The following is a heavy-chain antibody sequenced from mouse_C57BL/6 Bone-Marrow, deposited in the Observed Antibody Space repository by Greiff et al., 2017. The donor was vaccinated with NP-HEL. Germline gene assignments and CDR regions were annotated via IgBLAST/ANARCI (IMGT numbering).Heavy chain of an antibody. D-gene: IGHD2-2*01. Sequence: QVQLQQPGTELVKPGASVKLSCKASGYTFTSYWMHWVKQRPGQGLEWIGNINPSNGGTNYNEKFKSKATLTVDKSSSTAYMQLRSLTSEDSAVYDCARVDDYGYGFAYWGQGTLVTVSA. CDR2: INPSNGGT. CDR1: GYTFTSYW. CDR3: ARVDDYGYGFAY. J-gene: IGHJ3*01. V-gene: IGHV1-53*01.